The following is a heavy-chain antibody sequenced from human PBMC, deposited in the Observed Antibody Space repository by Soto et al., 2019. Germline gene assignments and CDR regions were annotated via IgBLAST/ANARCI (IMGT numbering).Heavy chain of an antibody. V-gene: IGHV3-73*01. CDR2: IRSQANSYAT. CDR3: ARLWSEREPNFDH. CDR1: GFTFSYSA. D-gene: IGHD1-26*01. Sequence: TGGSLRLSCAASGFTFSYSAMHWVRQASGKGLEWVGRIRSQANSYATVYAASVKGRFTISRDDSKNTAYLQMNSLKTEDTAVYYCARLWSEREPNFDHWGQGTLVTVSS. J-gene: IGHJ4*02.